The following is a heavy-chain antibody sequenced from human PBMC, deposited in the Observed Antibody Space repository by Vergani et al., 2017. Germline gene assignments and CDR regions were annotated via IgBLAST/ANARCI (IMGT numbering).Heavy chain of an antibody. Sequence: EVQLLESGGGLVQPGGSLRLSCVASGFSFNTYWMHWVRQVPGKGLMWVARIDEYGNRATYGDFETGRFTISRDNAKNTVFLQMNNLRADDAGVYYCVRTEYCTGIACNTRFDSWGQGALVTVSS. D-gene: IGHD2-8*02. CDR1: GFSFNTYW. CDR2: IDEYGNRA. J-gene: IGHJ5*01. CDR3: VRTEYCTGIACNTRFDS. V-gene: IGHV3-74*02.